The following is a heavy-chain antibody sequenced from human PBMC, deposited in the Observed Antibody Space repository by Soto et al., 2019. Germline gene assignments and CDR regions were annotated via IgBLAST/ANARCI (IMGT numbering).Heavy chain of an antibody. V-gene: IGHV5-10-1*01. Sequence: GESLKISCMASGYVRNTDWISWVRQKPGKGLEWMGRIDPLDSHTKYSPSFEGRVNISADRSIATAYLHWTSLETSDTAIYYCSRHQVWMVAEDSWGKGTLVTVSS. CDR1: GYVRNTDW. CDR3: SRHQVWMVAEDS. CDR2: IDPLDSHT. D-gene: IGHD2-15*01. J-gene: IGHJ4*02.